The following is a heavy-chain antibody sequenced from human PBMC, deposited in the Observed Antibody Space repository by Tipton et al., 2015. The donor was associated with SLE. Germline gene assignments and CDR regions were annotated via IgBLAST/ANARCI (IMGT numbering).Heavy chain of an antibody. J-gene: IGHJ4*02. Sequence: RSLRLSCAASGFNFNSYGMHWARQAPGKGLEWVAVIWFDGSNKYYVDSVKGRFTISRDNSKNTLFLQMNSLRAEDTAVYYCAKGEDYYGSGSDYWGQGTLVTVSS. CDR3: AKGEDYYGSGSDY. CDR1: GFNFNSYG. V-gene: IGHV3-30*18. CDR2: IWFDGSNK. D-gene: IGHD3-10*01.